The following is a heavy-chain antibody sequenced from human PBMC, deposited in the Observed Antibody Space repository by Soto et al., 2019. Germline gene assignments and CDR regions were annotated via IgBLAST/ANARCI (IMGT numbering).Heavy chain of an antibody. V-gene: IGHV3-23*01. CDR3: AKFRGPSYSYYYLDV. Sequence: EVQLLESGGGLVQPGGSLRLSCAASGFTFGTYAMKWLRQAPGRGLECVSFISGSGRTTYYADSVKGRFTVSRDNSKNTMYLQMNRLRAEDTALYYCAKFRGPSYSYYYLDVCGKGTTVTVS. D-gene: IGHD3-16*01. J-gene: IGHJ6*03. CDR1: GFTFGTYA. CDR2: ISGSGRTT.